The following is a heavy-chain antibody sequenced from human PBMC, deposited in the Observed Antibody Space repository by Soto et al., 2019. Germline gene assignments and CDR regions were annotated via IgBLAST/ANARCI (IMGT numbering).Heavy chain of an antibody. Sequence: GGSLRLSCAASGFTFSSYWIQWVRQAPGKGLVWVSRINSDGSSTNYADSVKGRFTISRDNAKNTLYLQMNSLRGEDTAVYYCARGGYCSGGTCYSSDYGMDVWGQGATVTVSS. CDR3: ARGGYCSGGTCYSSDYGMDV. CDR2: INSDGSST. V-gene: IGHV3-74*01. D-gene: IGHD2-15*01. J-gene: IGHJ6*02. CDR1: GFTFSSYW.